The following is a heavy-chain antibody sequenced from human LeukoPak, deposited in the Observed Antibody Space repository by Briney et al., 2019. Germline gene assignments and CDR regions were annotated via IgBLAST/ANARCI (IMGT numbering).Heavy chain of an antibody. CDR1: GFTVSSNY. V-gene: IGHV3-66*01. CDR3: AREPLGSMDHYYYYGMDV. D-gene: IGHD2-2*03. CDR2: IYSGGST. J-gene: IGHJ6*02. Sequence: PGGSLRLSCAASGFTVSSNYMSWVRQAPGKGLEWVSVIYSGGSTYYADSVKGRFTISRDNSKNTLYLQMNSLRAEDTAVYYCAREPLGSMDHYYYYGMDVWGQGTTVTVSS.